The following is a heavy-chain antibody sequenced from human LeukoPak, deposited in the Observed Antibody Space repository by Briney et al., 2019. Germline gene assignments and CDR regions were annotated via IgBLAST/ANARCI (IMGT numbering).Heavy chain of an antibody. CDR1: GFTVSSNY. CDR3: ARRRLVDYYYGMDV. D-gene: IGHD6-19*01. J-gene: IGHJ6*02. V-gene: IGHV3-53*01. Sequence: GSLRLSCAASGFTVSSNYMSWVRQAPGKGLEWVSVIYSGGSTYYADSVKGRFTISRDNSKNTLYLQMNSLRAEDTAVYYCARRRLVDYYYGMDVWGQGTTVTVSS. CDR2: IYSGGST.